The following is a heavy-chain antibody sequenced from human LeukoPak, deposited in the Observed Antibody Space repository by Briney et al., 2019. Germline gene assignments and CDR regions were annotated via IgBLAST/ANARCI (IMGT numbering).Heavy chain of an antibody. J-gene: IGHJ4*02. V-gene: IGHV1-24*01. CDR3: AAGPPLPYGDYAWRKEYYFDY. Sequence: GASVKVSCKVSGYTLTELSMHWVRQAPGKGLEWMGGFDPEDGETIYAQKFQGRVTMTEDTSTDTAYMELSSLRSEDTAVYYCAAGPPLPYGDYAWRKEYYFDYWGQGTLVTVSS. CDR2: FDPEDGET. D-gene: IGHD4-17*01. CDR1: GYTLTELS.